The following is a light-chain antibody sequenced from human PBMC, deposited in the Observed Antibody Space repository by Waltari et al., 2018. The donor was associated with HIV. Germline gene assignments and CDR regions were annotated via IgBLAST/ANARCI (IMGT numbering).Light chain of an antibody. J-gene: IGLJ2*01. CDR2: EVN. Sequence: QSVLTQPPSASGTPGQRVSISCSGSSSNIGSNYVYWYQQLPGTAPKLLIYEVNQRPSGVPDRFSGSKSDNTASLTVSGLQAEDEADYYCSSYAGRNNRLVFGGGTKMTVL. CDR3: SSYAGRNNRLV. V-gene: IGLV1-47*01. CDR1: SSNIGSNY.